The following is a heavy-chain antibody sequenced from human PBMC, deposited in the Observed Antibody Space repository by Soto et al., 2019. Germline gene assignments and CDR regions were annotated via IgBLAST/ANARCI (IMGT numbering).Heavy chain of an antibody. D-gene: IGHD5-18*01. J-gene: IGHJ4*02. CDR2: IYYSGST. CDR1: GGSISSGGYY. V-gene: IGHV4-31*03. CDR3: ARVGPRPAMVTG. Sequence: SETLSLTCTVSGGSISSGGYYWSWIRQHPGKGLEWIGYIYYSGSTYYNPSLKSRVTISVDTSKNQFSLKLSSVTAADTAVYYCARVGPRPAMVTGWGQGTLVTVSS.